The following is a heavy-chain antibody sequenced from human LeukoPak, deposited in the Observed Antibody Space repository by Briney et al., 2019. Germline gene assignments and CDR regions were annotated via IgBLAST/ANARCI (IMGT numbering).Heavy chain of an antibody. CDR3: TRATSGLGNPPFDY. J-gene: IGHJ4*02. Sequence: GGSLRLSCAASGFTFSGSAMHWVRQASGKGLEWVGRIRSKANSYATAYAASVKGRFTISRDDSKNTAYLQMNSLKTEDTAVYYCTRATSGLGNPPFDYWGQGTLVTVSS. D-gene: IGHD2-15*01. CDR1: GFTFSGSA. V-gene: IGHV3-73*01. CDR2: IRSKANSYAT.